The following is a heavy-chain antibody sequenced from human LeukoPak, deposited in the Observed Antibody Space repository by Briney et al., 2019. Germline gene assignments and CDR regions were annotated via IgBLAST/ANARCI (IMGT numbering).Heavy chain of an antibody. Sequence: SEALSLTCTVSGGSISSYYWSWIRQPPGKGLEWIGYIYYSGSTNYNPSLKSRVTISVDTSKNQFSLKLNSVTAADTAVYYCARDRGGATAFDYWGQGTLVTVSS. D-gene: IGHD3-16*01. J-gene: IGHJ4*02. V-gene: IGHV4-59*12. CDR2: IYYSGST. CDR1: GGSISSYY. CDR3: ARDRGGATAFDY.